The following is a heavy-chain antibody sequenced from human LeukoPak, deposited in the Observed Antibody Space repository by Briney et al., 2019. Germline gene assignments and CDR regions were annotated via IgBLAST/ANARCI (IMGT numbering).Heavy chain of an antibody. CDR3: ASHSSSPYYYYMDV. CDR1: GGTFSSYA. J-gene: IGHJ6*03. CDR2: IIPIFGTA. D-gene: IGHD6-6*01. V-gene: IGHV1-69*13. Sequence: SVRVSCKASGGTFSSYAISWVRQAPGQGLEWMGGIIPIFGTANYAQKFQGRVTITADESTSTAYMELSSLRSEDTAVYYCASHSSSPYYYYMDVWGKGTTVTVSS.